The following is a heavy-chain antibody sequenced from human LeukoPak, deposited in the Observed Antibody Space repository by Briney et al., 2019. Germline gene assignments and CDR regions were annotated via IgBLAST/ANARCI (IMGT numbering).Heavy chain of an antibody. J-gene: IGHJ4*02. D-gene: IGHD6-13*01. V-gene: IGHV1-69*04. CDR3: ARDRDLWQQLLDY. Sequence: ASVKVSCKASGGTFSNYAISWVRQAPGQGLEWMGRTIPILGIANYAQKFQGRVTITADKSTSTAYMELSSLRSEDTAVYYCARDRDLWQQLLDYWGQGTLVTVSS. CDR1: GGTFSNYA. CDR2: TIPILGIA.